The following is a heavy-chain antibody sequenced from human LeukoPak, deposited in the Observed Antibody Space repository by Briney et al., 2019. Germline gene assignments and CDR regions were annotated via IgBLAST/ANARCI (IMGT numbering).Heavy chain of an antibody. J-gene: IGHJ5*02. Sequence: PGGSLRLSCAASGFTFSSYAMFWVRQALGKGLEWVSYISGSGGGTRNADSVKGRFTISRDNSRNTLYLQMNSLRAEDTAVYYCAKGGYGPGTYNWFDPWGQGTLVTVSS. CDR2: ISGSGGGT. V-gene: IGHV3-23*01. CDR1: GFTFSSYA. CDR3: AKGGYGPGTYNWFDP. D-gene: IGHD3-10*01.